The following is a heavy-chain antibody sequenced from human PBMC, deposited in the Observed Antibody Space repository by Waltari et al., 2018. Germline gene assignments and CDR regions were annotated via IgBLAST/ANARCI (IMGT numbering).Heavy chain of an antibody. CDR3: ARQVDTAMGPPGY. CDR1: GFTFSSYW. D-gene: IGHD5-18*01. V-gene: IGHV3-7*01. CDR2: IKQDGSEK. J-gene: IGHJ4*02. Sequence: EVQLVESGGGLVQPGGSLRLSCAASGFTFSSYWMSWVRQAPGKGLEGVANIKQDGSEKYYVDSVKGRFTISRDNAKNSLYLQMNSLRAEDTAVYYCARQVDTAMGPPGYWGQGTLVTVSS.